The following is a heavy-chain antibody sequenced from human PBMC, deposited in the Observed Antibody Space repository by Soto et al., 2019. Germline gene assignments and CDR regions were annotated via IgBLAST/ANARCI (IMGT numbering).Heavy chain of an antibody. CDR2: IVSGGST. V-gene: IGHV3-53*01. CDR1: GFKVGSSY. CDR3: ATDSRNVGIGYFDS. Sequence: EVKVIESGGYLIEPGGSLRLSCAAYGFKVGSSYVTWFRQAPGEGLEWVSVIVSGGSTHYADSVTGRFTVSRDVSNNTVYLHTSSLRAEDTAVYFFATDSRNVGIGYFDSWGLGTLVTVSS. J-gene: IGHJ4*02. D-gene: IGHD1-26*01.